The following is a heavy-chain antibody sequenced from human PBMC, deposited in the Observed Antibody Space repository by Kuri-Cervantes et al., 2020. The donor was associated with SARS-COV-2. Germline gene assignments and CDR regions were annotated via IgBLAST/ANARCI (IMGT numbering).Heavy chain of an antibody. CDR3: ASERAGPRGGFDS. J-gene: IGHJ4*02. V-gene: IGHV3-7*01. CDR2: IKHDGSET. D-gene: IGHD2-15*01. Sequence: GGSLRLSCAASGFTFSSYGMHWVRQAPGKGLEWVANIKHDGSETHYVDSVKGRFTTSRDNAKNLLYLQMNSLRADDTAVYYCASERAGPRGGFDSWGPGTLVTVSS. CDR1: GFTFSSYG.